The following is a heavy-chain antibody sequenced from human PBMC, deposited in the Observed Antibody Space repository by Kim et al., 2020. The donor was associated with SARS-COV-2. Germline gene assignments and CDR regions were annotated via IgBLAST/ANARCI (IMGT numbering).Heavy chain of an antibody. J-gene: IGHJ5*02. V-gene: IGHV4-34*01. CDR2: INHSGST. CDR3: ARGLLGYCSSTSCGSGVWFDP. D-gene: IGHD2-2*01. CDR1: GGSFSGYY. Sequence: SETLSLTCAVYGGSFSGYYWSWIRQPPGKGLEWIGEINHSGSTNYNPSLKSRVTISVDTSKNQFSLKLSSVTAADTAVYYCARGLLGYCSSTSCGSGVWFDPWGQGTLVTVSS.